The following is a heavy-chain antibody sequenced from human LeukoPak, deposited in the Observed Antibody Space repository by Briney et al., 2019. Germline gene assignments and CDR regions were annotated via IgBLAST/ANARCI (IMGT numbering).Heavy chain of an antibody. Sequence: PGGSLRLSCAASGFTFSSYWMSWVRQAPGKGLEWVANIKQDGSENIYVDSVKGRFTIPRDNAKNSLYLQMNSLRAEDTAVYYCARSITMGYYDILTGNGGFDYWGQGTLVTVSS. CDR2: IKQDGSEN. D-gene: IGHD3-9*01. CDR1: GFTFSSYW. CDR3: ARSITMGYYDILTGNGGFDY. V-gene: IGHV3-7*01. J-gene: IGHJ4*02.